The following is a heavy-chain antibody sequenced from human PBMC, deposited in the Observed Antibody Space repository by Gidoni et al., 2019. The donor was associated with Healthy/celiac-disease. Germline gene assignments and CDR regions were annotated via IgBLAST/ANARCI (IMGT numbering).Heavy chain of an antibody. J-gene: IGHJ4*02. V-gene: IGHV3-23*01. CDR2: ISGSGGST. D-gene: IGHD1-7*01. CDR1: GFTFSNYP. CDR3: AKDGERGYIFGTTFDY. Sequence: EVQLLESGAGLGQPGGSLRLSCAASGFTFSNYPMRWVRQAPGKGLEWVSAISGSGGSTYYADSVKGRFTISRDNSKNTLYLQMSSLRAEDTAVYYCAKDGERGYIFGTTFDYWGQGTLVTVSS.